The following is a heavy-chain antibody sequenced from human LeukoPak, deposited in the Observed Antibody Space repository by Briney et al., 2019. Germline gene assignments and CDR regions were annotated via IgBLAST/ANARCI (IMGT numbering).Heavy chain of an antibody. J-gene: IGHJ4*02. V-gene: IGHV3-21*01. CDR3: ARDRSVLMVYEDYFDY. CDR1: GFTFSSYS. D-gene: IGHD2-8*01. CDR2: ISSSSSYI. Sequence: PGGSLRLSCAASGFTFSSYSMNWVRQAPGKGLEWVSSISSSSSYIYYADSVKGRFTISRDNAKNSLYLQMNSLRAEDTAVYYCARDRSVLMVYEDYFDYWGQGTLVTVSS.